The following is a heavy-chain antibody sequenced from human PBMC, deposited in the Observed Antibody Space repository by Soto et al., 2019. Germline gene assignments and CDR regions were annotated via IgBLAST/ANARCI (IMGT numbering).Heavy chain of an antibody. D-gene: IGHD6-13*01. V-gene: IGHV3-66*01. Sequence: GGSLRLSCAASVFTVSNNYMGWVRQAPGKGLEWVSVIYSGGSTYNTDSVKGRFTISRDDSKKTLYLEMTSLRVEDTAVYFCARDRDTSSWGYFHHWGQGTLVTVSS. CDR3: ARDRDTSSWGYFHH. J-gene: IGHJ1*01. CDR2: IYSGGST. CDR1: VFTVSNNY.